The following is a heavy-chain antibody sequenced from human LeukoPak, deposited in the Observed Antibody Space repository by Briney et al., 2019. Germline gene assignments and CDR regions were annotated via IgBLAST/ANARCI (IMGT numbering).Heavy chain of an antibody. V-gene: IGHV3-7*04. CDR3: ARDLRNYDILTGFYYYYGMDV. D-gene: IGHD3-9*01. Sequence: GGSLRLSCAASGFTFSSYWMSWVRQAPGKGLEWVANIKQDGSEKYYVDSVKGRLTISRDSAQNSLYLQMNSLRAEDTAVYYCARDLRNYDILTGFYYYYGMDVWGQGTTVTVSS. CDR1: GFTFSSYW. CDR2: IKQDGSEK. J-gene: IGHJ6*02.